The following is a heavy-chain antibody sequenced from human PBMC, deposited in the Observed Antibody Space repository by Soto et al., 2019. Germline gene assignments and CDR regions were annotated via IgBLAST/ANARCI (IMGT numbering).Heavy chain of an antibody. J-gene: IGHJ4*02. V-gene: IGHV4-34*01. CDR3: ARRPVVVATGFDY. D-gene: IGHD2-15*01. CDR2: INHSGST. Sequence: SETLSLTCAAYGGSFSGYYWSCIRQPPGKGLEWIGEINHSGSTNYNPSLKSRVTISVDTSKNQFSLKLSSVTAADTAVYYCARRPVVVATGFDYWGRGTLVTVSS. CDR1: GGSFSGYY.